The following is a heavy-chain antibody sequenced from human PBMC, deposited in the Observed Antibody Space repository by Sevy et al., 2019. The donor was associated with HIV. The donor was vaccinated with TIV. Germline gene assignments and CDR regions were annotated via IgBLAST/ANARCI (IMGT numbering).Heavy chain of an antibody. D-gene: IGHD3-16*01. V-gene: IGHV3-7*01. J-gene: IGHJ5*02. Sequence: GGSLRLSCAAAGFTFSSYWMNWIRQAPGKGLGWVANIKQDGSEKYYVDSVKGRFTISRDNAKNSLYLEMNTLRAEDTAAYYCATSGGETWGQGTLVTVSS. CDR1: GFTFSSYW. CDR2: IKQDGSEK. CDR3: ATSGGET.